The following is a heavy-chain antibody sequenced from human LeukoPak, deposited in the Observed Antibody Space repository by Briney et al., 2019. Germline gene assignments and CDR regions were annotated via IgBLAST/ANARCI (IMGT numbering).Heavy chain of an antibody. V-gene: IGHV3-23*01. CDR3: AKERGDFWSGYHPFDY. J-gene: IGHJ4*02. CDR2: ISGSGGST. D-gene: IGHD3-3*01. Sequence: GGSLRLSCAASGFTFSSYAMSWVRQAPGKGLEWVSAISGSGGSTYYADSVKGRFTISRDNSKNTLYLQMNSLRAEDTAVYYCAKERGDFWSGYHPFDYWGQGTLVTVSS. CDR1: GFTFSSYA.